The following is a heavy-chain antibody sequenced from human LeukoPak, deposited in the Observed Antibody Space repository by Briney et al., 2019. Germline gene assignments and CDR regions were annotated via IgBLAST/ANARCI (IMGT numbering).Heavy chain of an antibody. Sequence: SETLSLTCTVSGDSISSYYWSWIRQPAGKGLEWIGRIYASGSTNYNPSLKSRVTMSVDTSKNLFSLKLTSVTAADTAAYYCARDRGSGSYFGYWGQGTLVTVSS. CDR1: GDSISSYY. J-gene: IGHJ4*02. CDR3: ARDRGSGSYFGY. V-gene: IGHV4-4*07. CDR2: IYASGST. D-gene: IGHD3-10*01.